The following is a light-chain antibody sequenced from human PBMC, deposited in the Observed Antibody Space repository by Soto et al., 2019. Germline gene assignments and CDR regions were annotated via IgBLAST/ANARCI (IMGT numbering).Light chain of an antibody. J-gene: IGKJ5*01. CDR1: QSVTSN. CDR3: QQYNNWPPT. Sequence: EIVMTQSPATLSVSPGERATLSCRASQSVTSNLAWYQQKPGQAPRLLIFGASTRATGISARFSGSGSGTEFTLTITSLQSEDFAVYSCQQYNNWPPTFGQGTRLEIK. V-gene: IGKV3-15*01. CDR2: GAS.